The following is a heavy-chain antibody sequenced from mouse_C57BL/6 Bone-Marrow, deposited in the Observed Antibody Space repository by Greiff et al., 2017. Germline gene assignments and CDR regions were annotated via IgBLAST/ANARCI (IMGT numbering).Heavy chain of an antibody. CDR2: IDPNSGGT. CDR3: ARSPITTVVSYWYFDV. Sequence: VQLQQPGTELVKPGASVKLSCKASGYTFTSYWMHWVKQRPGRGLEWIGRIDPNSGGTKYNEKFKSKATLTVDKPSSTAYMQLSSLTSEDSAVYYCARSPITTVVSYWYFDVWGTGTTVTVSS. J-gene: IGHJ1*03. D-gene: IGHD1-1*01. CDR1: GYTFTSYW. V-gene: IGHV1-72*01.